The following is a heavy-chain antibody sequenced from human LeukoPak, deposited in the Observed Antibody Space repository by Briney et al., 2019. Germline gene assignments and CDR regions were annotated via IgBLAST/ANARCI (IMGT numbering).Heavy chain of an antibody. Sequence: GGALRLSCAASGFTFSSYSMNWVRQAPGKGLESGSSISSSSSYIYYADSVKGRFTISRDNAKNSLYLQMNSLRAEDTAVYYCARAMRGRVTRFLEEFDAFDIWGQGTMVTVSS. CDR1: GFTFSSYS. J-gene: IGHJ3*02. CDR3: ARAMRGRVTRFLEEFDAFDI. V-gene: IGHV3-21*01. CDR2: ISSSSSYI. D-gene: IGHD3-3*01.